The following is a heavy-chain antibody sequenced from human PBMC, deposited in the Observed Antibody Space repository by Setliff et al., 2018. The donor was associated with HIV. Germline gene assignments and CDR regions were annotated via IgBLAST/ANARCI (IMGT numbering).Heavy chain of an antibody. V-gene: IGHV4-34*01. CDR1: GGSLSGYY. CDR2: INHSGST. CDR3: ARGRMATVLIRNWIDP. J-gene: IGHJ5*02. D-gene: IGHD4-4*01. Sequence: KTSETLSLTFAVYGGSLSGYYWTWIRQPPGKGLEWIGEINHSGSTNYNPSLKSRVTISIDTSKNQFSLKLSSVTAADTAMYYCARGRMATVLIRNWIDPWGQGSLVTVSS.